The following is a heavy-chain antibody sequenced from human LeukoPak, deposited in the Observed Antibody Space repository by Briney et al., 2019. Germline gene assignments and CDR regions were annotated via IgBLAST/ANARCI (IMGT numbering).Heavy chain of an antibody. Sequence: GGSLRLSCAASGFTFSSYGMHWVRQAPGKGLEWVAVISYDGSNKYYADSVKGRFTISRDNSKNTLYLQMNSLRAEDTAVYYCAKADYGDPPFDPWGQGTLVTVSS. D-gene: IGHD4-17*01. CDR2: ISYDGSNK. CDR1: GFTFSSYG. J-gene: IGHJ5*02. CDR3: AKADYGDPPFDP. V-gene: IGHV3-30*18.